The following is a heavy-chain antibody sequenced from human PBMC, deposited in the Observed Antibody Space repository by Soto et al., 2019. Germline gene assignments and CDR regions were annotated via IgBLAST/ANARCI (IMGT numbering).Heavy chain of an antibody. CDR2: IIPIFGTA. J-gene: IGHJ4*02. D-gene: IGHD3-16*02. CDR1: VGTFVIYA. Sequence: ASVKVSCKASVGTFVIYAISWVRQDPGQGLEWMGGIIPIFGTANYAQKFQGRVTITADESTSTAYMELSSLRSEDTAVYYCASGVMITFGGVIAGDYWCQGILVTVPQ. CDR3: ASGVMITFGGVIAGDY. V-gene: IGHV1-69*01.